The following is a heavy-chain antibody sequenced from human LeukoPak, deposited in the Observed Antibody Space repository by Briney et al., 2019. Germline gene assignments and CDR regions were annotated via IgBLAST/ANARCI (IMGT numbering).Heavy chain of an antibody. V-gene: IGHV3-23*01. D-gene: IGHD3-10*01. CDR3: AKDLNYYGSGSYFDY. Sequence: GGSLRLSCAASGFTFSSYAMSWVRQAPGKGLEWVSAISGSGGSTYYADSVKGRFTISRDNSKNTLYLQMNSLRAEDTAVYYCAKDLNYYGSGSYFDYWGQGTLVTVSS. CDR1: GFTFSSYA. CDR2: ISGSGGST. J-gene: IGHJ4*02.